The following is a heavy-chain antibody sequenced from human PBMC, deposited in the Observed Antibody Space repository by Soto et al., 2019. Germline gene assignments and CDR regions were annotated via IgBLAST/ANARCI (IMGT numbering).Heavy chain of an antibody. Sequence: QVQLQESGPGLVKPSQTLSLTCTVSGCSISSGGFHWTWIRQHPGRVLEWFGHIYDSGSTYYNPSLQSRVTISGDTSKNQFSLKLSSVTAADTAVYYCARARGIVDSGSYCLYWGQGTLVTVSS. CDR2: IYDSGST. J-gene: IGHJ4*02. V-gene: IGHV4-31*03. D-gene: IGHD3-10*01. CDR3: ARARGIVDSGSYCLY. CDR1: GCSISSGGFH.